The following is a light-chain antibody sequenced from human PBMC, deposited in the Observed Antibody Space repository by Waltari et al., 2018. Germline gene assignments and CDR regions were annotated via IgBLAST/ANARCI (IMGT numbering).Light chain of an antibody. V-gene: IGKV3-11*01. CDR1: QGVGAN. CDR3: QQRYNWPPT. J-gene: IGKJ4*01. Sequence: EIVLTQSPAPLPLSPGERATLSCSASQGVGANLAWYQQICGQAPRLRSYDASNRATGSPARFSGRGSGEDFTLTISSLEPGDFAVYCCQQRYNWPPTFGGGTKVEIE. CDR2: DAS.